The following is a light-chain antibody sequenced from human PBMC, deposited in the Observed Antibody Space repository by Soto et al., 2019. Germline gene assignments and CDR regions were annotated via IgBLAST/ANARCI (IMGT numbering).Light chain of an antibody. CDR2: DAS. CDR3: QQYGRSPPSWT. J-gene: IGKJ1*01. Sequence: ETVLTQSPGTLSLSPGERATLSCRASQSVSSSYLAWHQQKPGQAPRLLIYDASSRATGIPDRFSGSGSGTDFPLTISRLVPEDFAVYYCQQYGRSPPSWTFGQGTKVEIK. CDR1: QSVSSSY. V-gene: IGKV3-20*01.